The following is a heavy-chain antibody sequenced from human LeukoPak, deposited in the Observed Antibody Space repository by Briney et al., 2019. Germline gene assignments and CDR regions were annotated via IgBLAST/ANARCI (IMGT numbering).Heavy chain of an antibody. J-gene: IGHJ6*03. V-gene: IGHV4-61*02. CDR3: ARDGGSSWYDPYYYYMDV. D-gene: IGHD6-13*01. CDR1: GGSISSGSYY. CDR2: IYTSGST. Sequence: SETLSLTCTVSGGSISSGSYYWSWIRQPAGKGLEWIGRIYTSGSTNYNPSLKSRVTISVDTSKNQFSLKLSSVTAADTAVYYCARDGGSSWYDPYYYYMDVWGKGTTVTVSS.